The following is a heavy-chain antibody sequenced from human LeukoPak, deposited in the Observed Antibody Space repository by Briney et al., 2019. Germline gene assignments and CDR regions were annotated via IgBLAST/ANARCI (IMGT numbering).Heavy chain of an antibody. CDR3: ARHSMRYNWFDP. V-gene: IGHV4-39*01. D-gene: IGHD2/OR15-2a*01. J-gene: IGHJ5*02. CDR2: IYYSGST. CDR1: GGSISSSSYY. Sequence: SETLSLTCTVSGGSISSSSYYWGWIRQPPGKGLEWIGSIYYSGSTYYNPSLKSRVTISVDTSKNQFSLKLSSVTASDTAVYYCARHSMRYNWFDPWGQGTLVTVSS.